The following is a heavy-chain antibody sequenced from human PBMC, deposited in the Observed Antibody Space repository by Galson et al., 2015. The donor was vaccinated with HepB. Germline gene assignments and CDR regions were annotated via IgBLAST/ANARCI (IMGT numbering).Heavy chain of an antibody. CDR1: GYTFTSYG. J-gene: IGHJ4*02. Sequence: SVKVSCKASGYTFTSYGITWVRQAPGQGLEWMGWISAYNGNTYYAQKLRGRVTMTTDTSTSIAYMELRSLRSDDTAGYYCARDLEGLTVPATHYWGQGTLITVSS. D-gene: IGHD6-19*01. CDR3: ARDLEGLTVPATHY. V-gene: IGHV1-18*01. CDR2: ISAYNGNT.